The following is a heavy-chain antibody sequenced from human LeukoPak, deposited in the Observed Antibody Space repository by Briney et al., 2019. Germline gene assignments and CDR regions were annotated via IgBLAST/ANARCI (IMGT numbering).Heavy chain of an antibody. CDR3: ARDRVGASIAFDI. Sequence: ASVKVSCKASGYTFTSFYINWVRQATGQGLEWMGYMNPNSGDTGYAQTFQGRVTITRDTSISTAYLELSSLRSEDTAVYYCARDRVGASIAFDIWGQGTMVTVSS. V-gene: IGHV1-8*03. CDR1: GYTFTSFY. D-gene: IGHD1-26*01. CDR2: MNPNSGDT. J-gene: IGHJ3*02.